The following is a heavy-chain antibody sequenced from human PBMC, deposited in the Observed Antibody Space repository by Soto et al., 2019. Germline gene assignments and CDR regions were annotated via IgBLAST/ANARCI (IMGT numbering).Heavy chain of an antibody. J-gene: IGHJ4*02. Sequence: PSETLSRTCTVSGGSISSYYWSWIRQPPGRGLEWIGYIYYSGSTNYNPSLKSRVTISVDTSKNQFSLKLSSVTAADTAVYYCARRWGSVFDFWGQGTLVTVSS. V-gene: IGHV4-59*08. CDR3: ARRWGSVFDF. D-gene: IGHD3-10*01. CDR2: IYYSGST. CDR1: GGSISSYY.